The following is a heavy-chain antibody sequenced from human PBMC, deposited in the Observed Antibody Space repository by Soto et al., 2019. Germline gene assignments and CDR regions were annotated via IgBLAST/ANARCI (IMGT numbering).Heavy chain of an antibody. CDR3: ARALEYCSGGSCYPSAVDI. CDR2: IYSGGST. Sequence: EVQLVESGGGLVQPGGSLRLSCAASGFTVSSNYMSWVRQAPGKGLEWVSVIYSGGSTYYADSVKGRFTISRDNSKNTLYLQMNSLRVEDTAVYYCARALEYCSGGSCYPSAVDIWGQGTLVTVSS. J-gene: IGHJ3*02. D-gene: IGHD2-15*01. CDR1: GFTVSSNY. V-gene: IGHV3-66*01.